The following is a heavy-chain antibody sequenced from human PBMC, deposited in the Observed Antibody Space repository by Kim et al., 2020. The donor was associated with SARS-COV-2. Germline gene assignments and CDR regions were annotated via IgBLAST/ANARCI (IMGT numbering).Heavy chain of an antibody. D-gene: IGHD3-3*01. J-gene: IGHJ4*02. CDR3: ATRGDGATIFGVVNY. V-gene: IGHV4-34*01. CDR1: GGSFSGYY. Sequence: SETLSLTCAVYGGSFSGYYWSWIRQPPGKGLEWIGEINNSGSTNYNPSLKSRVTISVDTSKNQFSLKLSSVTAADTAVYYCATRGDGATIFGVVNYWGQGTLVTVSS. CDR2: INNSGST.